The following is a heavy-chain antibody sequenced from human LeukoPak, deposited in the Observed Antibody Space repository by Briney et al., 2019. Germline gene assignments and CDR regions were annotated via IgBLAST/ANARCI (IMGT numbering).Heavy chain of an antibody. Sequence: GGSLRLSCAASGFTFSDSYMTWIRQAPGKGLELLSYISGSSSDVNYIDSVRGRFTISRDNAKNSLYLHMNSLTVEDTAVYYCSRDPRHNDYWGQGTLVTVSS. CDR3: SRDPRHNDY. V-gene: IGHV3-11*01. J-gene: IGHJ4*02. CDR1: GFTFSDSY. CDR2: ISGSSSDV.